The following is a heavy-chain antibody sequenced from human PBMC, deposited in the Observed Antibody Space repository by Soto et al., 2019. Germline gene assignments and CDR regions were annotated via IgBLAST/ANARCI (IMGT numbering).Heavy chain of an antibody. CDR2: IKQDGSEK. D-gene: IGHD3-3*01. Sequence: GGSLRLSCAASGFTFSSYWMSWGRQAPGKGLEWVANIKQDGSEKYYVDSVKGRFTISRDNAKNSLYLQMNSLRAEDTAVYYCARVRDDFWSGKRGGMDVWGQGTTVTVSS. V-gene: IGHV3-7*03. CDR1: GFTFSSYW. J-gene: IGHJ6*02. CDR3: ARVRDDFWSGKRGGMDV.